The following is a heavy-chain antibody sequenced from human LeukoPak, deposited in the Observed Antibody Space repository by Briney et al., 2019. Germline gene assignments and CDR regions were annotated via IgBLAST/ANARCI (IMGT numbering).Heavy chain of an antibody. J-gene: IGHJ4*02. V-gene: IGHV3-7*01. D-gene: IGHD1-26*01. CDR2: IQQDGSEK. CDR3: ARDKIVGATHFDY. Sequence: PGGSLRLSCAASGFTFSNAWMSWVRQAPGKGLEWVANIQQDGSEKYYVDSVKGRFTISRDNAKNSLYLQMNSLRAEDTAVYYCARDKIVGATHFDYWGQGTLVTVSS. CDR1: GFTFSNAW.